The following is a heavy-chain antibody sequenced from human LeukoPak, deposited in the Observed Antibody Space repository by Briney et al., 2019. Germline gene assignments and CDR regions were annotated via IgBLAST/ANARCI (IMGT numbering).Heavy chain of an antibody. D-gene: IGHD3-10*01. CDR1: GFTFDDYA. V-gene: IGHV3-9*01. CDR3: AKGPYGSGSYPIDY. J-gene: IGHJ4*02. Sequence: GRSLRLSCAASGFTFDDYAMHWVRQAPGKGLEWVSGISWNSGSIGYADSVKGRFTISSDNAKNSLYLQMNSLRAEDTALYYCAKGPYGSGSYPIDYWGQGTLVTVSS. CDR2: ISWNSGSI.